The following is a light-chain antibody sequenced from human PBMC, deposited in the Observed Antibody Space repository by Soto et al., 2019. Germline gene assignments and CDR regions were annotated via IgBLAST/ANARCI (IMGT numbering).Light chain of an antibody. CDR3: QQYGRSPPFT. J-gene: IGKJ4*01. V-gene: IGKV3-20*01. CDR2: GAS. CDR1: HSVSSTY. Sequence: EIVLTQSPGTLSLSPGERATLSCRASHSVSSTYLAWYQQKPGQAPRLLIYGASSRATGIPDRFSGSGSGTDFTITISRMEPEDFAVYYCQQYGRSPPFTFGGGTKVEIK.